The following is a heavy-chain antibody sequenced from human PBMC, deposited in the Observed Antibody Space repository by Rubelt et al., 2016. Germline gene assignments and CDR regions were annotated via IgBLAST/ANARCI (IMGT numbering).Heavy chain of an antibody. CDR2: ISYDGSNK. CDR1: SSYA. D-gene: IGHD1-26*01. V-gene: IGHV3-30*04. J-gene: IGHJ4*02. CDR3: ATGGNNYPHIFDS. Sequence: SSYAMHWVRQAPGKGLEWVAVISYDGSNKYYADSVKGRFTISRDNAKNSLYLQMNSLRDEDTAVYYCATGGNNYPHIFDSWGQGTLVTVSS.